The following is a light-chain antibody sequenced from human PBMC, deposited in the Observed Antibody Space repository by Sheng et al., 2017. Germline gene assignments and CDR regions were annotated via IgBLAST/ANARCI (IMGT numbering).Light chain of an antibody. CDR3: QQRSNWPPAIT. CDR1: QSVTSPY. J-gene: IGKJ5*01. V-gene: IGKV3-11*01. Sequence: EVVLTQSPGTLSLSPGERATLSCRASQSVTSPYLTWYQQKPGQAPRLLIYDASNRATGIPARFSGSGSGTDFTLTISSLEPEDFAVYYCQQRSNWPPAITFGQGTRLEIK. CDR2: DAS.